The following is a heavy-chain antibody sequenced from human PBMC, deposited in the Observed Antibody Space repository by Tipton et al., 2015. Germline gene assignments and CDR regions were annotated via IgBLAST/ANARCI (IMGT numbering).Heavy chain of an antibody. CDR2: IKQDGTEK. D-gene: IGHD6-13*01. J-gene: IGHJ6*02. Sequence: SLRLSCAASGFTFSNNWMSWVRQAPGKGLEWVASIKQDGTEKYYVDSVKGRFTISRDNAQNSVYLQMKSLRVGDTALYFCARGSYSSSPYYYAMDVWGQGTTVTVSS. CDR1: GFTFSNNW. CDR3: ARGSYSSSPYYYAMDV. V-gene: IGHV3-7*01.